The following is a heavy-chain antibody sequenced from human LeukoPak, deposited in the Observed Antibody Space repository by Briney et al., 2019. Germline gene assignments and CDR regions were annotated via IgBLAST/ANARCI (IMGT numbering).Heavy chain of an antibody. D-gene: IGHD3-3*01. CDR2: IYYSGST. CDR1: GGSISSYY. J-gene: IGHJ3*02. CDR3: VRHGFFNYDFWSGYSSDAFDI. V-gene: IGHV4-59*08. Sequence: SETLSLTCTVSGGSISSYYWSWIRQPPGKGLEWIGNIYYSGSTNYNPSLKSRVTISVDTSKNQFSLKLSSVTAADTAVYYCVRHGFFNYDFWSGYSSDAFDIWDQGTMVTVSS.